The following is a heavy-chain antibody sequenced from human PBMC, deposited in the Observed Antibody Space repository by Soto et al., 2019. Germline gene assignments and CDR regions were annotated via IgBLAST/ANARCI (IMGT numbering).Heavy chain of an antibody. Sequence: SETXSLTCAVYGGSFSGYYWSWIRQPPGKGLEWIGEINHSGSTNYNPSLKSRVTISVDTSKNQFSLKLSSVTAADTAVYYCAREVVTAAGPMYYFDYWGQGTLVTVSS. CDR3: AREVVTAAGPMYYFDY. J-gene: IGHJ4*02. CDR1: GGSFSGYY. D-gene: IGHD2-2*01. CDR2: INHSGST. V-gene: IGHV4-34*01.